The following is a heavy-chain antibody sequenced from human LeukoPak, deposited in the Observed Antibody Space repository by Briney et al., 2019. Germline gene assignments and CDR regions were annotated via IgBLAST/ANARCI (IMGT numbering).Heavy chain of an antibody. V-gene: IGHV1-18*01. D-gene: IGHD3-22*01. CDR3: ATYSDSSVRN. CDR2: ISAYNGNT. Sequence: GASVKVSCKASVYTFTIYVISWVRKPPAQGLEWMGWISAYNGNTNYAQKLQGRVTMTTDTSTSTAYMELRSLRSDDTAVYYCATYSDSSVRNWGQGTLVTVSS. CDR1: VYTFTIYV. J-gene: IGHJ4*02.